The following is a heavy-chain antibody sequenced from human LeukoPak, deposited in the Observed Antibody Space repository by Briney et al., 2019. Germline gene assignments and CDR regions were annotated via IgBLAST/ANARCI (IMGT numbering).Heavy chain of an antibody. V-gene: IGHV1-69*06. CDR3: AKKDSSPPRDAGGYYSYYLDV. J-gene: IGHJ6*03. CDR1: GYTFTGYY. CDR2: IIPIFGTA. Sequence: GASVKVSCKASGYTFTGYYMHWVRQAPGQGLEWMGGIIPIFGTANYAQKFQGRVTITADKSTSTAYMELSSLRSEDTAVYYCAKKDSSPPRDAGGYYSYYLDVWGKGTTVTFS. D-gene: IGHD6-13*01.